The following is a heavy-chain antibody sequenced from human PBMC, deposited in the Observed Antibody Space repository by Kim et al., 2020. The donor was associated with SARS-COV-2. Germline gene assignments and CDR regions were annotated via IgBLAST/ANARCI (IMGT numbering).Heavy chain of an antibody. V-gene: IGHV3-30*18. D-gene: IGHD3-10*01. CDR2: ISYDGSNK. CDR3: AKESGSGTYYGWTYYYYG. J-gene: IGHJ6*01. CDR1: GFTFSSYG. Sequence: GGSLRLSCAASGFTFSSYGMHWFRQAPGEGLEWVAVISYDGSNKNYADSVKGRFTISRDKSKNTLYLQMNRLRAEDTAVYYCAKESGSGTYYGWTYYYYG.